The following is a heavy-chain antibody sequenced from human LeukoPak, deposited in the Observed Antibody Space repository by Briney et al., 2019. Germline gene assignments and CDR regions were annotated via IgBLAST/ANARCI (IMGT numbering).Heavy chain of an antibody. J-gene: IGHJ4*02. CDR1: GGTFSSYA. D-gene: IGHD3-10*01. V-gene: IGHV1-69*05. CDR2: IIPIFGTA. Sequence: ASVKVSCKASGGTFSSYAISWVRQAPGQGLEWMGGIIPIFGTANYAQKFQGRVTITTDESTSTAYMELSSLRSEDTAVYYCARDRPLNYYGSGSYIDYWGQGTLVTVSS. CDR3: ARDRPLNYYGSGSYIDY.